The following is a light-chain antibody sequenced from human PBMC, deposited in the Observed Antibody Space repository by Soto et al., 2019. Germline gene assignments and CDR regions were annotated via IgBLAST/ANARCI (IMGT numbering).Light chain of an antibody. Sequence: DIVMTQSPDSLAVSLGERATINCKYRQSGLYRSNNKNYLAWYQQKPGQPPKLLIYWASTRESGVPDRFSGSGSGTDFTLTISSLQAEDGAVYYCQQYYSTPRTFGQGTKVEIK. CDR3: QQYYSTPRT. CDR2: WAS. J-gene: IGKJ1*01. CDR1: QSGLYRSNNKNY. V-gene: IGKV4-1*01.